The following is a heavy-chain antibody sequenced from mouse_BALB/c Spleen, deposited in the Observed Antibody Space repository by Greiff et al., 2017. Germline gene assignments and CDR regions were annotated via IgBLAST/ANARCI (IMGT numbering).Heavy chain of an antibody. CDR2: ISYSGST. J-gene: IGHJ3*01. V-gene: IGHV3-8*02. CDR1: GDSITRGY. Sequence: EVMLVESGPSLVKPSQTLSLTCSVTGDSITRGYWNWIRKFPGNKLEYMGYISYSGSTYYNPSLNSRISITRDTSKNQYYLQLNSVTTEDTATYYCATYWFAYWGQGTLVTVSA. CDR3: ATYWFAY.